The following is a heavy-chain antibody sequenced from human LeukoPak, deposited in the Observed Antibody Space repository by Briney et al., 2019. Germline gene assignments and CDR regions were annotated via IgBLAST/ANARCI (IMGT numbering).Heavy chain of an antibody. D-gene: IGHD7-27*01. CDR3: ARAANWGFVTYFDY. CDR2: IYYSGST. CDR1: GGSISSYY. J-gene: IGHJ4*02. Sequence: SQTLSLTSTVSGGSISSYYWSWIRQTPGKGLEWIGYIYYSGSTNYNPSLKSRVTISVDASKNECSLKLSSVTAADTAVYYCARAANWGFVTYFDYWGQGTLATVSS. V-gene: IGHV4-59*01.